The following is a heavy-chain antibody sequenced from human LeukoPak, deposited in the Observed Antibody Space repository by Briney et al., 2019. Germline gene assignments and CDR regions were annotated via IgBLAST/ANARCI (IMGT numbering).Heavy chain of an antibody. CDR2: INSDGSST. D-gene: IGHD5-24*01. CDR1: GFTFGSYW. Sequence: GGSLRLSCAASGFTFGSYWMHWVRQAPGKGLVWVSRINSDGSSTSYADSVKGRFTISRDNAKNTLYLQMNSLRAEDTAVYYCAREGWLQRELNFDYWGQGTLVTVSP. V-gene: IGHV3-74*01. J-gene: IGHJ4*02. CDR3: AREGWLQRELNFDY.